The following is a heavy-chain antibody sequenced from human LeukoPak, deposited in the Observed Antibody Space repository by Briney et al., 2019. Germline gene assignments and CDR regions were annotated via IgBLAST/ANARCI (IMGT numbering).Heavy chain of an antibody. D-gene: IGHD6-13*01. CDR1: GYTFTSYD. J-gene: IGHJ6*03. Sequence: GASVKVSCKASGYTFTSYDINWVRQATGQGLEWMGRMSPNSGNTGYAQKFQGRVTMTRNTSISTAYMELSSLRSEDTAVYYCARGIGAAAHFYYYYYYMDVWGKGTTVTVSS. CDR2: MSPNSGNT. CDR3: ARGIGAAAHFYYYYYYMDV. V-gene: IGHV1-8*01.